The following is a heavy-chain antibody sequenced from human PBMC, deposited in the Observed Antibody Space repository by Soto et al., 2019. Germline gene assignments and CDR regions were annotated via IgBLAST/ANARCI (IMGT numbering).Heavy chain of an antibody. V-gene: IGHV4-59*08. CDR1: GGSISSYY. CDR2: IYYSGST. Sequence: QVQLQESGPGLVKPSETLSLTCTVSGGSISSYYWSWIRQPPGKGLEWIGYIYYSGSTNYNPSLKRRVTISVDTSKPQFSLKQSSVTAADTAVYYCARQGGSKGIRAFDIWGQGTMVTVSS. CDR3: ARQGGSKGIRAFDI. D-gene: IGHD2-15*01. J-gene: IGHJ3*02.